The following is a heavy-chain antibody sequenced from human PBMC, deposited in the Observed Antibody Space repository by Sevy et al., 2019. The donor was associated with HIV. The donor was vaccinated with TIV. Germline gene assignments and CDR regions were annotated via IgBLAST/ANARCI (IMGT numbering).Heavy chain of an antibody. CDR1: GFTFSSYA. CDR3: AREEMYRYYDSSREGAFDI. V-gene: IGHV3-30-3*01. CDR2: ISYDESNK. J-gene: IGHJ3*02. D-gene: IGHD3-22*01. Sequence: GGSLRLSCAASGFTFSSYAMHWVRQAPGKGLEWVAVISYDESNKYYADSVKGRFTISRDNSKNTLYLQMNSLRAEDTAGYYCAREEMYRYYDSSREGAFDIWGQGTMVTVSS.